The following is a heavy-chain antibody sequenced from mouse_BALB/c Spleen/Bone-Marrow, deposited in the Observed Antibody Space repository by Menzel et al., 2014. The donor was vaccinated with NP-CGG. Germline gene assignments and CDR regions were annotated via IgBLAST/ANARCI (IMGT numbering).Heavy chain of an antibody. CDR1: GFTFTDYY. Sequence: EVNVVESGGGLVQPGDSLRLSCATSGFTFTDYYMNWVRPPPGKALEWLGFIRNKANGYTTEYSASVKGRFTISRDNSQSILYLQMNTLRAEDSATYYCARDRGLTYFDYWGQGTTLTVSS. CDR2: IRNKANGYTT. CDR3: ARDRGLTYFDY. J-gene: IGHJ2*01. D-gene: IGHD2-4*01. V-gene: IGHV7-3*02.